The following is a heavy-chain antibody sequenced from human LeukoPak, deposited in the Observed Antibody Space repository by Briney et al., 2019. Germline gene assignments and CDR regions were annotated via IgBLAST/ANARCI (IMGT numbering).Heavy chain of an antibody. V-gene: IGHV3-15*01. CDR2: IKSKTDGGTT. Sequence: GGSLRLSCAASGFTFSNAWMSWVRQAPGKGREWVGRIKSKTDGGTTDYAAPVKGRFTISRDNSKKTMYLQMKSLRVEDTAVYHCSRSEMYCNGGICYPFYYMDVWGKGTTVTVSS. CDR1: GFTFSNAW. J-gene: IGHJ6*03. CDR3: SRSEMYCNGGICYPFYYMDV. D-gene: IGHD2-15*01.